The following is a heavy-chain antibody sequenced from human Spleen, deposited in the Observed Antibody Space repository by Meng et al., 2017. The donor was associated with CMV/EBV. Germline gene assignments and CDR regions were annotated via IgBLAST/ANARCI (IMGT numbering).Heavy chain of an antibody. CDR1: GFTFKTFG. J-gene: IGHJ5*02. CDR3: AKYCNSPSCSLRWFDP. D-gene: IGHD2-2*01. V-gene: IGHV3-30*02. CDR2: IPYDGSFK. Sequence: GESLKISCAASGFTFKTFGMHWVRQAPGKGLEWVAFIPYDGSFKYYVDSVKGRFTISRDNSKNTLYLQMNSLRAEDTAVYYCAKYCNSPSCSLRWFDPWGQGTLVTVSS.